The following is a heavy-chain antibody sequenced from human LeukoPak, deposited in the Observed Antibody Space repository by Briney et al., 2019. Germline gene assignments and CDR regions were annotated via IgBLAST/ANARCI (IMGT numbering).Heavy chain of an antibody. J-gene: IGHJ2*01. CDR1: GGSISSYY. CDR2: IYYSGST. CDR3: ARGDGVDYTSWYFDL. V-gene: IGHV4-59*01. Sequence: SETLSLTCTVSGGSISSYYWSWIRQPPGKGLEWIGYIYYSGSTNYNPSLKSRVTISVDTSKNQFSLKLSSVTAADTAVYYCARGDGVDYTSWYFDLWGRGILVTVSS. D-gene: IGHD4-11*01.